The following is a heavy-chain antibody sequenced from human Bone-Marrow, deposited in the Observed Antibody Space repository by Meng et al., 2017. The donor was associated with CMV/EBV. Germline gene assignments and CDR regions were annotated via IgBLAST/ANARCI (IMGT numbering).Heavy chain of an antibody. CDR2: INHSGST. D-gene: IGHD1-14*01. J-gene: IGHJ4*02. CDR3: ASIPHPSRRTHITDFDY. CDR1: GGSFRGYY. Sequence: AQLQQWGAGLLKPSATLSLTCAVYGGSFRGYYWSWIRKPPGKGLEWIGEINHSGSTNYNPSLKSRVTISVDTSKNQFSLKLSSVTAADTAVYYCASIPHPSRRTHITDFDYWGQGTLVTVSS. V-gene: IGHV4-34*01.